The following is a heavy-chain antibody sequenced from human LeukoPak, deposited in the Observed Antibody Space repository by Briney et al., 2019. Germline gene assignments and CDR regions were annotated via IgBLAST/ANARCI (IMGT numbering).Heavy chain of an antibody. V-gene: IGHV4-39*01. J-gene: IGHJ2*01. D-gene: IGHD3-10*01. Sequence: PSETLSLTCTVSGGSISSSSYYWGWIRQPPGKGLEWIGSIYYSGSTYYNPSLKSRVTISVDTSKNQFSLKLSSVTAADTAVYYCARYPYGSGTNWYFDLWGRGTLVTVSS. CDR3: ARYPYGSGTNWYFDL. CDR2: IYYSGST. CDR1: GGSISSSSYY.